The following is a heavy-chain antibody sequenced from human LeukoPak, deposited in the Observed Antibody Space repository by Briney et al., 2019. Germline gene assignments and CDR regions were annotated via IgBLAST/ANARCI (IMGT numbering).Heavy chain of an antibody. J-gene: IGHJ4*02. Sequence: PSQTLSLTCTVSGGSISSGGHYWSWIRQHPGKGLEWIGYIYCSGSTYYNPSLKSRVTISVDTSKNQFSLKLSSVTAADTAVYYCAREDYYDRSFSYWGQGTLVTVSS. D-gene: IGHD3-22*01. V-gene: IGHV4-31*03. CDR3: AREDYYDRSFSY. CDR1: GGSISSGGHY. CDR2: IYCSGST.